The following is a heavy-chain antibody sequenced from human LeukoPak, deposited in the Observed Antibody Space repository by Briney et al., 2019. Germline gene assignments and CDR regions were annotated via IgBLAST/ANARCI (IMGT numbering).Heavy chain of an antibody. CDR1: GGTFSSYA. V-gene: IGHV1-69*13. D-gene: IGHD3-22*01. CDR3: ASLYYYDSGGYLKNWFDP. CDR2: IIPIFGTA. J-gene: IGHJ5*02. Sequence: SVKVSCKASGGTFSSYAISWVRQAPGQGLEWMGGIIPIFGTANFAQKFQGRVTITADESTSTAYMELSSLRSEDTAVYYCASLYYYDSGGYLKNWFDPWGQGTLVTVSS.